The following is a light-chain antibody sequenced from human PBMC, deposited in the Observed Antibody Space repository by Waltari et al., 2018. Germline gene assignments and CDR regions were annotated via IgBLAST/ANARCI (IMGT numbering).Light chain of an antibody. CDR2: KAS. CDR1: QSINSW. CDR3: QQYNSYST. Sequence: DIQMTRSPSTLSASVGDRVTITCRASQSINSWLAWYQQKPGKAPKLLIYKASSLQSGVPSRFSGSGSGTEFTLTISSLQPDDFATYYCQQYNSYSTFGQGTKLEIK. J-gene: IGKJ2*01. V-gene: IGKV1-5*03.